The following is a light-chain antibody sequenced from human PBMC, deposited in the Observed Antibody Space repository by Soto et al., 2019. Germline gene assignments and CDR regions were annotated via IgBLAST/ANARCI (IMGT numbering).Light chain of an antibody. Sequence: EIVLTQSPATLSVSPGERATLSCRASRSVSTNLAWYQQKLGQAPRVLIYGSSSRATGVPARFSGSGSGTEFTLTISSLQSEDSGIYYCLQDNDWPLSTFGQGTRLEIK. CDR2: GSS. CDR1: RSVSTN. V-gene: IGKV3-15*01. J-gene: IGKJ5*01. CDR3: LQDNDWPLST.